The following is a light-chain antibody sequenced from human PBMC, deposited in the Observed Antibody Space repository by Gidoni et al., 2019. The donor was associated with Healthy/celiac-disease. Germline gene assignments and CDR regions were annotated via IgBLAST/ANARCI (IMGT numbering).Light chain of an antibody. J-gene: IGLJ1*01. Sequence: QSALTQPRSVSGSPGKSVTISCTGTSSDVGGYNYVSWYQQHPVKAPKLMIYDVSKRPSGVPDRFSGSKSGNTASLTISGLQAEDEAYYYCCSYAGSYTGVFGTGTKVTVL. CDR2: DVS. V-gene: IGLV2-11*01. CDR1: SSDVGGYNY. CDR3: CSYAGSYTGV.